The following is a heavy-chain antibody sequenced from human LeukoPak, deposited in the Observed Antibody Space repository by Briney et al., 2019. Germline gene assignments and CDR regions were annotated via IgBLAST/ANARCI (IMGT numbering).Heavy chain of an antibody. Sequence: SETLSLTCTVSGGSISSYYWSWIRQPPGKGLEWIGYIYYSGSSNYNPSLKSRVTISVDTSKNQFSLKLSSVSAADTAVYYCARYSSSWYGFDPWGQGTLITVSS. CDR3: ARYSSSWYGFDP. D-gene: IGHD6-13*01. J-gene: IGHJ5*02. CDR1: GGSISSYY. CDR2: IYYSGSS. V-gene: IGHV4-59*01.